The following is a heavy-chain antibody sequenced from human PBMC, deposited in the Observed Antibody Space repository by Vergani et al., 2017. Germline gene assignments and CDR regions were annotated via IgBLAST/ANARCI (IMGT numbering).Heavy chain of an antibody. CDR3: TKESPGRDDSSGYYYYYGMDV. V-gene: IGHV3-23*01. Sequence: EVQLLESGGGLIQPGGSLTPSCVASGFTFSNYTMSWVRQAPGKGLEWVSAISGSGRSTYYADSVKGRFTITRDNSKNTLYLQMKSLRAEDTAEYYCTKESPGRDDSSGYYYYYGMDVWGQGTTVTVSS. J-gene: IGHJ6*02. CDR1: GFTFSNYT. D-gene: IGHD3-22*01. CDR2: ISGSGRST.